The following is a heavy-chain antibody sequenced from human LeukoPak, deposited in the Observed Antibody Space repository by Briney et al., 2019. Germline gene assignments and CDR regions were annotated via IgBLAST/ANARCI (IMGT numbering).Heavy chain of an antibody. J-gene: IGHJ4*02. D-gene: IGHD6-19*01. CDR2: IYSGGST. CDR3: ARGSGLTYYFDY. Sequence: GGSLRLSCAASGFTVSSNYMSWVRQAPGKGLEWGSVIYSGGSTYYADSVKGRFTISRDNSKNTLYLQMNSLRAEDTAVYYCARGSGLTYYFDYWGQGTLVTVSS. V-gene: IGHV3-66*02. CDR1: GFTVSSNY.